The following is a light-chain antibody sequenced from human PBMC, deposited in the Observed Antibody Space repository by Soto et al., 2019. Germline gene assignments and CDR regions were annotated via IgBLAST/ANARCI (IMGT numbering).Light chain of an antibody. Sequence: EIVLTQSPATLSLSPGETATLSCRASQSVGSHLAWYQQKPGQAPRLLIYDTSNRATGIPARFSGSGSRTDFTLTISSLDPEDFAVYYCQQHGSSPLTFGGGTKVDIK. CDR2: DTS. CDR3: QQHGSSPLT. V-gene: IGKV3-11*01. J-gene: IGKJ4*01. CDR1: QSVGSH.